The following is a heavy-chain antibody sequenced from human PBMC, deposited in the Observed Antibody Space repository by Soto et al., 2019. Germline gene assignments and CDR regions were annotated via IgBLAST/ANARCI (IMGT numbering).Heavy chain of an antibody. CDR2: IIPIFGTA. V-gene: IGHV1-69*01. D-gene: IGHD3-3*01. Sequence: VQLVQSGAEVKKPGSSVKVSCTASGGTFSSYAISWVRQAPGQGLEWMGGIIPIFGTANYAQKFQGRVTITADESTSTAYRELSSLRSEDTAVYYCAREVDFWSGYYDYWGQGTLVTVSS. J-gene: IGHJ4*02. CDR1: GGTFSSYA. CDR3: AREVDFWSGYYDY.